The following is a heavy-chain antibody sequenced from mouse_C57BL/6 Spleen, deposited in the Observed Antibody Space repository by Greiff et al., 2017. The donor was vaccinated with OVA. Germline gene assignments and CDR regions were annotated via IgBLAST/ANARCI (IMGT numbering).Heavy chain of an antibody. Sequence: EVQLQQSGPELVKPGASVKISCKASGYTFTDYYMNWVKQSHGKSLEWIGDINPNNGGTSYNQKFKGKATLTVDKSSSTAYMELRSLTSEDSAVYYCALTTVVAPYAMDDWGQGTSVTVAS. CDR1: GYTFTDYY. CDR3: ALTTVVAPYAMDD. V-gene: IGHV1-26*01. J-gene: IGHJ4*01. D-gene: IGHD1-1*01. CDR2: INPNNGGT.